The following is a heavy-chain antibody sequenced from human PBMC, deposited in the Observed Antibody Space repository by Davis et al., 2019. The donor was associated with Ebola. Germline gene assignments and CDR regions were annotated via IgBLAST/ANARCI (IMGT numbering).Heavy chain of an antibody. CDR2: INGYNGNT. CDR1: GYSFTDYA. D-gene: IGHD3-10*01. CDR3: ARGGELLYLGEFSPPFDY. J-gene: IGHJ4*02. V-gene: IGHV1-3*01. Sequence: ASVKVSCKASGYSFTDYAMHWVRQAPGQSLEWMGWINGYNGNTKSSQKFQGRVTITRDTSANTAYMELSSLRSEDTAMYYCARGGELLYLGEFSPPFDYWGQGTLVTVSS.